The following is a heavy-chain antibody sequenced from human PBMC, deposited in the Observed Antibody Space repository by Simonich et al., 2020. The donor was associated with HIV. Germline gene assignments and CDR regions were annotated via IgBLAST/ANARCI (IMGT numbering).Heavy chain of an antibody. Sequence: QVQLVQSGTEVKKPGASVKVSCKASGYTFTDYYMHWVRQAPGQGLEWMGRINPKSRRTKQAQKFQGRVTRTRETSISTAYMELSRLKSDDTAVYYCARGSYGSGNYYQEGPYYFDYWGQGTLVTVSS. V-gene: IGHV1-2*02. J-gene: IGHJ4*02. CDR3: ARGSYGSGNYYQEGPYYFDY. D-gene: IGHD3-10*01. CDR1: GYTFTDYY. CDR2: INPKSRRT.